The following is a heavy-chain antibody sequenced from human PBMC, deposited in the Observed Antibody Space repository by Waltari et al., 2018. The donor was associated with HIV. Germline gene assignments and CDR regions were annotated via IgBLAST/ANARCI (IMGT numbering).Heavy chain of an antibody. J-gene: IGHJ4*02. V-gene: IGHV3-20*04. CDR2: INWNGGST. CDR3: ARDYGSGSYYNY. Sequence: EVQLVESGGGVVRPGGSLRLSCAASGFNFDDYGMSWVRQAPGKGLELVAGINWNGGSTGYADSVKGRFTISRDNAKNSLYLQMNSLRAEDTALYYCARDYGSGSYYNYWGQGTLVTVSS. D-gene: IGHD3-10*01. CDR1: GFNFDDYG.